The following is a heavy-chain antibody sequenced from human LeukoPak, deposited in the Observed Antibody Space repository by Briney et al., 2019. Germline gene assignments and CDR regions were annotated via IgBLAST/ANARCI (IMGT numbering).Heavy chain of an antibody. CDR2: ISYDGSNK. J-gene: IGHJ1*01. CDR1: GFTFSSYG. CDR3: AKDLTYYDILTGYSH. Sequence: GRSLRLSCAASGFTFSSYGMHWVRQAPGKGLEWVAVISYDGSNKYYADSVKGRFTISRANSKNTLYLQMNSLRAEDTAVYYCAKDLTYYDILTGYSHWGQGTLVTVSS. V-gene: IGHV3-30*18. D-gene: IGHD3-9*01.